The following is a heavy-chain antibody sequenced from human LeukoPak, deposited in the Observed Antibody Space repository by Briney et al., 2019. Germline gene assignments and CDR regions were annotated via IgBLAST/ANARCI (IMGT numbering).Heavy chain of an antibody. D-gene: IGHD3-10*01. Sequence: PGGSLRLSCAASGFTVSGNYISWLRQAPGKGLEWVALIYSGGNTFYADSVKGRFTISRDNSKNTLYLQMNSLRAEDTAVYYCASGEWPRDYWGQGTLVTVSS. J-gene: IGHJ4*02. CDR3: ASGEWPRDY. CDR1: GFTVSGNY. CDR2: IYSGGNT. V-gene: IGHV3-53*01.